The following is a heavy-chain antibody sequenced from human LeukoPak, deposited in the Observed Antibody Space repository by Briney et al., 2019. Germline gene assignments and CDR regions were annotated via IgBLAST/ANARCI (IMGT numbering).Heavy chain of an antibody. CDR2: ISSNGGST. CDR1: GFTFSSYA. Sequence: PGGSLRLSCAASGFTFSSYAMHWVRQAPGKGLEYVSAISSNGGSTYYANSVKGRFTISRDNSKNTLYLQMGSRRTEDMAVYYCARPGIAAAGIWEIYFDYWGQGTLVTVSS. D-gene: IGHD6-13*01. CDR3: ARPGIAAAGIWEIYFDY. J-gene: IGHJ4*02. V-gene: IGHV3-64*01.